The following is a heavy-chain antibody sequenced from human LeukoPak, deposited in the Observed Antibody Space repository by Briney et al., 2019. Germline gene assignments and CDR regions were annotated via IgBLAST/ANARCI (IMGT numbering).Heavy chain of an antibody. CDR3: VSHSNTLTSYCFDY. CDR2: IYADGNT. J-gene: IGHJ4*02. D-gene: IGHD3-9*01. CDR1: GFTFSANY. V-gene: IGHV3-53*01. Sequence: PGGSLRLSCAASGFTFSANYMTWVRQAPGKGLEWVSIIYADGNTYYADSVKGRFTISRDNSKNTLSLQMNSLRAEDTAVYYCVSHSNTLTSYCFDYWGQGTLVTVSS.